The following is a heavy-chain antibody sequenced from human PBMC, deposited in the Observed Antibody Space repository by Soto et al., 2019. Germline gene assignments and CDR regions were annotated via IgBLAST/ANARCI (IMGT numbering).Heavy chain of an antibody. Sequence: GGSLRLSCAASGFTFSSYGMHWVRQAPGKGLEWVAVIWYDGSNKYYADSVKGRFTISRDNSKNTLYLQMNSLRAEDTAVYYCARDHLVGADVSYGMDVWGQGTTVTVSS. V-gene: IGHV3-33*01. CDR3: ARDHLVGADVSYGMDV. J-gene: IGHJ6*02. D-gene: IGHD1-26*01. CDR1: GFTFSSYG. CDR2: IWYDGSNK.